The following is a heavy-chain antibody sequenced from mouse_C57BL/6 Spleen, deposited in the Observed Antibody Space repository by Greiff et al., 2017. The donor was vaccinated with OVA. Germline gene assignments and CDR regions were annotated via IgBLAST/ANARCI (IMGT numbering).Heavy chain of an antibody. CDR2: ISSGSSTI. CDR3: ARSSPTGYYFDY. V-gene: IGHV5-17*01. J-gene: IGHJ2*01. CDR1: GFTFSDYG. Sequence: EVKVVESGGGLVKPGGSLKLSCAASGFTFSDYGMHWVRQAPETGLEWVAYISSGSSTIYYADTVKGRFTISRDNAKNTLFLQMTSLRSEDTAMYYCARSSPTGYYFDYWGQGTTLTVSS. D-gene: IGHD2-2*01.